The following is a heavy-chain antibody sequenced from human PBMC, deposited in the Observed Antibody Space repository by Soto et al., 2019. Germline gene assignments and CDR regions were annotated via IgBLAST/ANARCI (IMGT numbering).Heavy chain of an antibody. Sequence: EVQLVESGGGLVQPGGSLRLSCVASGFTLSRYSMNWVRQAPGKGLEWVSYISRSSSTIYYADSVKGRLTISRDNAENSLYVQLNGLRAEDTAVYYCARDPAGGIREYWGQGTRVTVSS. CDR1: GFTLSRYS. V-gene: IGHV3-48*01. J-gene: IGHJ4*02. CDR3: ARDPAGGIREY. CDR2: ISRSSSTI. D-gene: IGHD6-13*01.